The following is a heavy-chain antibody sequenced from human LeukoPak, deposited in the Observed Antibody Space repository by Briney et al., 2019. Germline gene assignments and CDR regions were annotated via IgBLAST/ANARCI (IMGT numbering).Heavy chain of an antibody. Sequence: SGTLSLTCAVSGDSISSSNWWSWVRQPPGKGLEWIGEIYHSGSTNYNPSLKSRVTISADTSNNQFSLKLSSVTAADTAVYYCARAQFRVLLLPGYWGQGTLVTVSS. D-gene: IGHD2-15*01. CDR1: GDSISSSNW. CDR2: IYHSGST. V-gene: IGHV4-4*02. CDR3: ARAQFRVLLLPGY. J-gene: IGHJ4*02.